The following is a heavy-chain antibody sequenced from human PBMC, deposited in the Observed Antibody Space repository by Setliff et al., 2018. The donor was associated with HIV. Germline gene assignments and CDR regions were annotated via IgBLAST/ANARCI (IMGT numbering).Heavy chain of an antibody. V-gene: IGHV4-39*01. D-gene: IGHD3-3*01. Sequence: PSETLSLTCTVSGGSISSSSYYWGWIRQPPGKGLEWIGSIYYSGSTCYNPSLKTRVTISVDTSKNQFSLKLSSVTAADTAVYYCASLTTDRFLEWLFVYWGQGTLVTVSS. CDR1: GGSISSSSYY. J-gene: IGHJ4*02. CDR3: ASLTTDRFLEWLFVY. CDR2: IYYSGST.